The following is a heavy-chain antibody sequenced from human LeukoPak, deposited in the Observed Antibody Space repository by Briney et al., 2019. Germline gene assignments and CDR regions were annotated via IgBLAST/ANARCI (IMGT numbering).Heavy chain of an antibody. J-gene: IGHJ4*02. D-gene: IGHD3-22*01. Sequence: SETLSLTCTVSGGSISSYYWSWIRQPPGKGLEWIGYIYYSGSTNYNPSLKSRVTIPVDTSKIQFSLKLSSVTAADTAVYYCARGRRIWGDYYDSSGYYLFDYWGQGTLVTVSS. V-gene: IGHV4-59*01. CDR3: ARGRRIWGDYYDSSGYYLFDY. CDR1: GGSISSYY. CDR2: IYYSGST.